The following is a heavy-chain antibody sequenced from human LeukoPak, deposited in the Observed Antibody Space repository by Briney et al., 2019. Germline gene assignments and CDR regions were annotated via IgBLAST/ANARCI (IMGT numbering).Heavy chain of an antibody. V-gene: IGHV3-23*01. CDR2: ISGSGGST. CDR3: ARSYTTGYSSGWYTFDY. J-gene: IGHJ4*02. CDR1: GFTFSSYA. D-gene: IGHD6-19*01. Sequence: HPRRSLRLSCAASGFTFSSYAMSWVRQAPGKGLEWVSAISGSGGSTYYADSVNGRFTISRDNSKNTLYLQMNSLRAEDTAVYYCARSYTTGYSSGWYTFDYWGQGTRVTVSS.